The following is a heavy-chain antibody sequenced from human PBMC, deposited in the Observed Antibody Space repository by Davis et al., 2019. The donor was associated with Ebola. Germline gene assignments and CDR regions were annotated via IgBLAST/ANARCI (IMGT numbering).Heavy chain of an antibody. Sequence: PGGSLRLSCAASGFTFSSYGMHWVRQAPGKGLEWVAIISYDGSNKYYADSVKGRFTISRDNSKNTLYLQMNSLRAEDTAVYYCAKEWVAVAGTSLDYWGQGTLVTVSS. CDR2: ISYDGSNK. D-gene: IGHD6-19*01. CDR3: AKEWVAVAGTSLDY. V-gene: IGHV3-30*18. J-gene: IGHJ4*02. CDR1: GFTFSSYG.